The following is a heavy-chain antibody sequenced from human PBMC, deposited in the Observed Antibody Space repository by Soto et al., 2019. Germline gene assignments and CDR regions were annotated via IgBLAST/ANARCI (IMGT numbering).Heavy chain of an antibody. Sequence: GSLRLSCAASGFTFSSYAMSWVRQAPGKGLEWVSAISGSGGSTYYADSVKGRFTISRDNSKNTLYLQMNSLRAEDTAVYYCAKDTRSSSPNYYYYGMDVWGQGTTVTVSS. D-gene: IGHD6-13*01. CDR2: ISGSGGST. CDR3: AKDTRSSSPNYYYYGMDV. J-gene: IGHJ6*02. CDR1: GFTFSSYA. V-gene: IGHV3-23*01.